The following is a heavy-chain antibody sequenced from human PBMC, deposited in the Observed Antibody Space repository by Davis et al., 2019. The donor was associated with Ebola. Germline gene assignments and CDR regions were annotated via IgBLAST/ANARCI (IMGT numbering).Heavy chain of an antibody. CDR1: GFTFSSYW. D-gene: IGHD3-3*01. CDR3: AKGSVTIFGVAPDYYGMDV. CDR2: INSDGSST. Sequence: HTWGSLRLSCAASGFTFSSYWMHWVRQAPGKGLVWVSRINSDGSSTNYADSVKGRFTISRDNAKNTLYLQMNSLRAEDTAVYYCAKGSVTIFGVAPDYYGMDVWGKGTTVTVSS. J-gene: IGHJ6*04. V-gene: IGHV3-74*01.